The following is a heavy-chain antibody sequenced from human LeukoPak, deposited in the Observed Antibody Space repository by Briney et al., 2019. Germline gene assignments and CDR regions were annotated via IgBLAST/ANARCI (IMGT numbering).Heavy chain of an antibody. CDR2: IYTSGST. D-gene: IGHD1-1*01. V-gene: IGHV4-61*02. CDR3: ARAIKSEIRPGLSTLTWFDP. CDR1: GGSISSGSYY. Sequence: SETLSLTCTVSGGSISSGSYYWSWIRQPAGKGLEWIGRIYTSGSTNYNPSLKSRVTISVDTSKNQFSLKLSSVIAADTAVYYCARAIKSEIRPGLSTLTWFDPWGQGTLVTVSS. J-gene: IGHJ5*02.